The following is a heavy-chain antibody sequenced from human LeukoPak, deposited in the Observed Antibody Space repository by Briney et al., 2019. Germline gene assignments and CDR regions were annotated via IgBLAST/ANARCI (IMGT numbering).Heavy chain of an antibody. V-gene: IGHV3-30*18. D-gene: IGHD5-24*01. Sequence: GRSLRLSCAASGFTFSNFGMHWVRQAPGKGLEWVAVISYGGKNEYYTDSVKGRFTISRDNAKNTVYLQMNSLKPEDTAVYYCAKQMAVDYFDYWGQGTLVTVSS. CDR1: GFTFSNFG. J-gene: IGHJ4*02. CDR2: ISYGGKNE. CDR3: AKQMAVDYFDY.